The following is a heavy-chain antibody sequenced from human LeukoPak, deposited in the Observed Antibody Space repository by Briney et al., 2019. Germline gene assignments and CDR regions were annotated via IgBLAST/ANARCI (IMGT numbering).Heavy chain of an antibody. D-gene: IGHD1-26*01. CDR3: ARGEKPYDS. CDR2: YNGNT. J-gene: IGHJ5*01. V-gene: IGHV1-18*01. Sequence: YNGNTIDAQKFQGRVTMTTDTSTSTAYMELRSLRYDDTAVYYCARGEKPYDSWGQGTLVSVSS.